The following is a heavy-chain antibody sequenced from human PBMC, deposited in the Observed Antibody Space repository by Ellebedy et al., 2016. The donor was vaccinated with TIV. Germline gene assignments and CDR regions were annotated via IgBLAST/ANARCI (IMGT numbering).Heavy chain of an antibody. V-gene: IGHV3-15*01. CDR3: TTGVYGTSSATWRDH. CDR2: ITSTSDGGTA. CDR1: GFTFSNAW. J-gene: IGHJ4*02. D-gene: IGHD1-1*01. Sequence: GESLKISCAASGFTFSNAWVSWVRQAPGKGLEWVGRITSTSDGGTADYAAPVKGRFTISRDDSKNMLYLQMNSLKTEDTAVYYCTTGVYGTSSATWRDHWGQGTLVTVSS.